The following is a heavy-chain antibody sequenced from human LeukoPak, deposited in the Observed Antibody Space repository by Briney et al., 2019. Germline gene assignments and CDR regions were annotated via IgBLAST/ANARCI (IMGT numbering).Heavy chain of an antibody. V-gene: IGHV3-48*02. CDR2: ISSSSSTI. Sequence: GGSLRLSCAASGFTFSSYSMNWVRQAPGKGLEGVSYISSSSSTIYYADSVKGRFTISRDNDKNSLYLQMNSLRDEDTAVYYCARDTGYSYGAPRVDYWGQGTLVTVSS. CDR1: GFTFSSYS. J-gene: IGHJ4*02. D-gene: IGHD5-18*01. CDR3: ARDTGYSYGAPRVDY.